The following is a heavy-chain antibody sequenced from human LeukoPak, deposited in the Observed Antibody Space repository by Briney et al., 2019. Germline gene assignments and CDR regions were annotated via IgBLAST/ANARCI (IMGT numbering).Heavy chain of an antibody. V-gene: IGHV1-46*01. CDR2: INPSGGST. D-gene: IGHD3-3*01. Sequence: ASVTVSCTASGYTFTSYYMHWVRQAPGQGLEWMGIINPSGGSTSYAQKFQGRVTMTRDTSTSTVYMELSSLRSEDTAVYYCAKTLRFLGYFQHWGQGTLVTVSS. J-gene: IGHJ1*01. CDR1: GYTFTSYY. CDR3: AKTLRFLGYFQH.